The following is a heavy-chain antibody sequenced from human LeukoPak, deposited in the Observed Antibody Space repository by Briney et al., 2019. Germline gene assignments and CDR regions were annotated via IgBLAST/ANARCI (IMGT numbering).Heavy chain of an antibody. Sequence: SQTLSLTCTVSGGSISSGGYYWGWIRQHPGQGLEWIVYIHKSGSTYYNPSLESRVTILVDTSKNQFSLKLRSVTAADTAMYCCARVTTAAWSDPWGHGTPVTVSS. CDR1: GGSISSGGYY. J-gene: IGHJ5*02. CDR3: ARVTTAAWSDP. D-gene: IGHD4-11*01. V-gene: IGHV4-31*03. CDR2: IHKSGST.